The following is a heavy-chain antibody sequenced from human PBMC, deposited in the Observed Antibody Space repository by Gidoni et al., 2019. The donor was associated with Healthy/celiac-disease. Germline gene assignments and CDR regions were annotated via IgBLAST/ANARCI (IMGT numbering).Heavy chain of an antibody. D-gene: IGHD2-21*01. Sequence: EVQLVESGGGLVQPGGSLRLSCAASGFTFSSYDMHWVRQATGKGLEWVSAIGTAGDTYYPGAVKGRFTISRENAKNSLYLQMNSLRAGDTAVYYCARAPGYCGGDCYWGYFDLWGRGTLVTVSS. J-gene: IGHJ2*01. CDR3: ARAPGYCGGDCYWGYFDL. V-gene: IGHV3-13*01. CDR2: IGTAGDT. CDR1: GFTFSSYD.